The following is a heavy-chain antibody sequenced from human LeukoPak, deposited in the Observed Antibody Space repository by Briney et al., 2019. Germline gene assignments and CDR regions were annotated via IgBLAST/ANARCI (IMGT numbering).Heavy chain of an antibody. J-gene: IGHJ4*02. CDR2: ILYSGTTT. D-gene: IGHD2-2*01. CDR3: ARAGSSSTSWILDY. Sequence: PSETLSLTCTVSGGSISPYYWSWIRQTPGKGLEWIGYILYSGTTTNYNPSLKSRVTISVDTSKNQFSLKLTSVTAAGTAVYYCARAGSSSTSWILDYWGQGTLATVSS. V-gene: IGHV4-59*01. CDR1: GGSISPYY.